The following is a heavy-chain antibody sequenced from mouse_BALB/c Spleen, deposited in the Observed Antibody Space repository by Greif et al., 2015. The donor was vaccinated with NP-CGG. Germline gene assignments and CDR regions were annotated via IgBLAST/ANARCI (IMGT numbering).Heavy chain of an antibody. J-gene: IGHJ3*01. V-gene: IGHV5-9-3*01. CDR3: ARAGGNPFAY. Sequence: EVKLVESGGGLVKPGGSLKLSCAASGFTFSSYAMSWVRQTPEKRLEWVATISSGGSYTYYPDSVKGRFTISRDNAKNTLYLQMSSLRSEDTAMYYCARAGGNPFAYWGQGTLVTVSA. CDR1: GFTFSSYA. CDR2: ISSGGSYT. D-gene: IGHD2-1*01.